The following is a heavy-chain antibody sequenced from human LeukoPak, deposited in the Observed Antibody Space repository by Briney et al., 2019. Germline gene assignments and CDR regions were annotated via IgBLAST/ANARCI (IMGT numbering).Heavy chain of an antibody. V-gene: IGHV1-69*05. CDR2: IIPIFGTA. CDR3: ANHIYCVGDCYPPFGY. Sequence: GASVKVSCKASGGTFSSYAISWVRQAPGQGLEWMGGIIPIFGTANYAQKFQGRVTITTDESTSTAYMELSSLRSEDTAVYYCANHIYCVGDCYPPFGYWGQGTLVTVSS. D-gene: IGHD2-21*02. J-gene: IGHJ4*02. CDR1: GGTFSSYA.